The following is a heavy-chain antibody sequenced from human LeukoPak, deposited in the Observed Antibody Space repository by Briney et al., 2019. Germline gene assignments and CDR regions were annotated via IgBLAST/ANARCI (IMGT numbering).Heavy chain of an antibody. Sequence: SSETLSLTCTVSGGSISSGSYYWSWIRQPAGKGLEWIGRIYTSGSTNYNPSLKSRVTMSVDTSKNQFSLKLSSVTAADTAVYYCARGRITIFGVVRYFDYWGQGTLVTVSS. CDR2: IYTSGST. J-gene: IGHJ4*02. V-gene: IGHV4-61*02. CDR3: ARGRITIFGVVRYFDY. D-gene: IGHD3-3*01. CDR1: GGSISSGSYY.